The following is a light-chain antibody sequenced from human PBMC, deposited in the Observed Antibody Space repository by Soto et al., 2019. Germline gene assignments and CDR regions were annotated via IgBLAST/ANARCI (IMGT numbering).Light chain of an antibody. J-gene: IGKJ2*01. CDR2: GTS. V-gene: IGKV3-15*01. CDR3: QQYKQWPLYP. Sequence: EIVPTQSPANLSVSPGEGATLSCRASQSVSGNFAWYQQKPGQALRLLIYGTSTRATGVPARFSGGGSGTDFTPTSSSMQSEDVAIYYCQQYKQWPLYPVGKGTKLEI. CDR1: QSVSGN.